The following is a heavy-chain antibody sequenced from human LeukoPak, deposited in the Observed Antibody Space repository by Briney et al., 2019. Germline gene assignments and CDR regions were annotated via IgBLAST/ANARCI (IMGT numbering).Heavy chain of an antibody. J-gene: IGHJ6*02. V-gene: IGHV4-39*01. CDR1: GGSISSSSYY. CDR3: ARHGLLTTLPHYFGMDV. D-gene: IGHD4/OR15-4a*01. Sequence: SETLSLTCTVSGGSISSSSYYWGWMRQPPGKGMEWIGSIYYSGSTYSIPSLKSRVTISVDTSKNQFSLQLRSVTAADTAVYYCARHGLLTTLPHYFGMDVWGQGTTVTVSS. CDR2: IYYSGST.